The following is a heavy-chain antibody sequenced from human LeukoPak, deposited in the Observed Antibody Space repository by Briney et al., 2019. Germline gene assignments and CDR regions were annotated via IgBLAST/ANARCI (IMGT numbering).Heavy chain of an antibody. J-gene: IGHJ5*02. CDR1: GGSISSSNYY. CDR2: IYYSGST. D-gene: IGHD2-15*01. CDR3: ARNESVVVVAPATLRYNYFDP. Sequence: PSETLSLTCTVSGGSISSSNYYWGWIRQPPGKGLEWIGSIYYSGSTHYNPPLKSRVTKSVDTSKNQFSLKLSSVTAADTAVYYCARNESVVVVAPATLRYNYFDPWGQGTLVTVSS. V-gene: IGHV4-39*01.